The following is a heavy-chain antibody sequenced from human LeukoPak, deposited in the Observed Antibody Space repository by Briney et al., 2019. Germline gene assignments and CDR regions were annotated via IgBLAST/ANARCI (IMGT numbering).Heavy chain of an antibody. J-gene: IGHJ3*02. CDR2: ISAYNGNT. CDR1: GYTFTSYG. Sequence: ASVKVSCKASGYTFTSYGISWVRQPPGQGLEWMGWISAYNGNTNYAQKLQGRVTMTTDTSTSTAYMELRSLRSDDTAVYYCARDSSITFGGVMGDAFDIWGQGTMVTVSS. V-gene: IGHV1-18*01. CDR3: ARDSSITFGGVMGDAFDI. D-gene: IGHD3-16*01.